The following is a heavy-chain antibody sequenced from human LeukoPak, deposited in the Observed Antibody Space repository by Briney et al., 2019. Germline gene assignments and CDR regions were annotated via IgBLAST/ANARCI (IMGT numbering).Heavy chain of an antibody. CDR2: IIPIFGTA. CDR3: ARLLGYCSSTSCSGSDY. J-gene: IGHJ4*02. Sequence: SVKVSCKASGGTFSSYAISWVRQAPGQGLEWMGGIIPIFGTANYAQKFQGRVTITADESTSTAYMELSSLRSEDTAVYYCARLLGYCSSTSCSGSDYWGQGTLVTVSS. V-gene: IGHV1-69*01. CDR1: GGTFSSYA. D-gene: IGHD2-2*01.